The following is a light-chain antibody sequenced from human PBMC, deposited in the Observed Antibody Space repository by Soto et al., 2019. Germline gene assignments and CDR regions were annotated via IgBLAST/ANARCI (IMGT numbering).Light chain of an antibody. J-gene: IGKJ2*01. CDR3: LQCINVPFT. V-gene: IGKV3-20*01. CDR1: QTVNSDF. CDR2: GAS. Sequence: EIVLTQSPGTLSLSPGESATLSCRASQTVNSDFLAWYQQKPGQAPRLLIFGASSRVPGIPERFSGRGSGTDYSLSISRLEPEDFAVYFCLQCINVPFTVGPGTHLEIK.